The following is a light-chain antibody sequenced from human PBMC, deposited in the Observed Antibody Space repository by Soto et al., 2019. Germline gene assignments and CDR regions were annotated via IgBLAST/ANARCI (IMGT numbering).Light chain of an antibody. Sequence: QSALTKPASVSGSPGQSITVSCTGTSSDVGNYRFVSWYQHHPGKAPKLIIHDVSNRPSGVSSRFSGSKSGNTASLTISELQADDEADYYCSSYARISTRSVFGTGTKVTVL. V-gene: IGLV2-14*03. J-gene: IGLJ1*01. CDR3: SSYARISTRSV. CDR2: DVS. CDR1: SSDVGNYRF.